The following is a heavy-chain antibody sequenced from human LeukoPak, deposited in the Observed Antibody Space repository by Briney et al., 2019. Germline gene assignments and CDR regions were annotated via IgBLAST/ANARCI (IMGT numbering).Heavy chain of an antibody. CDR3: ARDLPLRYFDWLHYYGMDV. CDR1: GGSISSYY. D-gene: IGHD3-9*01. Sequence: SETLSLTCTVSGGSISSYYWSWIRQPPGKGLEWIGYIYYSGSTNYNPSLKSRVTMSVDTSKNQFSLKLSSVTAADTAVYYCARDLPLRYFDWLHYYGMDVWGQGTTVTVSS. J-gene: IGHJ6*02. V-gene: IGHV4-59*12. CDR2: IYYSGST.